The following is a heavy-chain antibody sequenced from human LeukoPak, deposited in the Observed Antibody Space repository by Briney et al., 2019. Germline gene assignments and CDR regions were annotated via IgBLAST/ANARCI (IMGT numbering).Heavy chain of an antibody. V-gene: IGHV3-23*01. CDR3: AKAPVGHCSGGSCYPFDY. J-gene: IGHJ4*02. Sequence: PGGSLRLSCAASGFTFSSYAMSWVRQAPGKGLEWVSAISGGGDSTGYADSVKGRFTISRDNPKNTLYLQMNGLRAEDTAVYYCAKAPVGHCSGGSCYPFDYWGQGTLVTVSS. CDR1: GFTFSSYA. CDR2: ISGGGDST. D-gene: IGHD2-15*01.